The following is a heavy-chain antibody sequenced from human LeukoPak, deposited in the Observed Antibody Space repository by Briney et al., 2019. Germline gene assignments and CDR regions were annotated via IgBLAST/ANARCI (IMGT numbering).Heavy chain of an antibody. CDR1: GFTFSSYG. Sequence: PGGSLRLSCAASGFTFSSYGMHWVREGPGKGLEWVAVIWYDGSNKYYTDSVKGRFTISRDNSKNTLYLQMSSLRAEDTAVYYCAKDFSGSYKYFDYWGQGTLVTVSS. CDR3: AKDFSGSYKYFDY. V-gene: IGHV3-33*06. J-gene: IGHJ4*02. CDR2: IWYDGSNK. D-gene: IGHD3-10*01.